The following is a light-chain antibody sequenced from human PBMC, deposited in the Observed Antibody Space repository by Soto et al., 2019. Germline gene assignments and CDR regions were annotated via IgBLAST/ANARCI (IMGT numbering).Light chain of an antibody. V-gene: IGKV2-28*01. Sequence: DIVMTQSPLSLSVTPGEPASISCRSSQSLLHSNGYNYLDWYLQKPGQSPQVLIYVGSNRASGVPDRFSGSGSGTDSTLKISRVEAEDVGVYYCMQALQTPTFGQGTKVEIK. J-gene: IGKJ1*01. CDR1: QSLLHSNGYNY. CDR3: MQALQTPT. CDR2: VGS.